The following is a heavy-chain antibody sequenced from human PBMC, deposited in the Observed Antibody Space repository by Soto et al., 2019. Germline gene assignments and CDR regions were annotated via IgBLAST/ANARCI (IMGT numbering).Heavy chain of an antibody. Sequence: GGSLRLSWVASGCTFSRDGMRWVRQGNGKGLEWLSVIIGSVTATYYADSVKGRFTISRDNSRNTLYLQMNSLRAEDTAIYFCAKDQGDTAMLNFDYWGQGSLVTVSS. V-gene: IGHV3-23*01. J-gene: IGHJ4*02. CDR1: GCTFSRDG. CDR2: IIGSVTAT. D-gene: IGHD5-18*01. CDR3: AKDQGDTAMLNFDY.